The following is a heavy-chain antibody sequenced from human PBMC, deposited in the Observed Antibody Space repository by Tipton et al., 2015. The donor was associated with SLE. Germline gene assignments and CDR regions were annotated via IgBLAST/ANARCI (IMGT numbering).Heavy chain of an antibody. CDR2: VSYDGNT. V-gene: IGHV4-39*07. J-gene: IGHJ6*03. D-gene: IGHD5-24*01. CDR3: ARAEMTTEGSAFYFYVDV. CDR1: GDSISSSTYS. Sequence: TLSLTCFVSGDSISSSTYSWAWIRQPPGKGLAWIGSVSYDGNTHRNPSLMSRVTISVDTSKNQFSLRLTSVTAADTAVYYCARAEMTTEGSAFYFYVDVWGKGTTVTVSS.